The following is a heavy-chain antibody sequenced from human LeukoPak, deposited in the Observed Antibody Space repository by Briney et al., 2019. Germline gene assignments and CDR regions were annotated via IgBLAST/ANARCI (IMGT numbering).Heavy chain of an antibody. Sequence: ASVEVSGKAAGFMVTSSAMQWVRQSRGQRLEGIGWIVVGSGNINYAQKFKERVTVTRDMSTSTAYMELSSLISDDTAVYYCAADSAPDPSGYYYDASDIWGQGTMVTVSS. J-gene: IGHJ3*02. CDR2: IVVGSGNI. CDR1: GFMVTSSA. CDR3: AADSAPDPSGYYYDASDI. D-gene: IGHD3-22*01. V-gene: IGHV1-58*02.